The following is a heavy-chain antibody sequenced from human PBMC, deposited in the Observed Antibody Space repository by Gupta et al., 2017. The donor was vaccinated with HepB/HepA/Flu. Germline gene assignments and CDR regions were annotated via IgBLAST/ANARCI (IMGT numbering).Heavy chain of an antibody. D-gene: IGHD2-21*02. CDR1: GGSFSGYY. V-gene: IGHV4-34*01. CDR2: INHSGST. CDR3: ARNGVVVTATPKGYFDY. J-gene: IGHJ4*02. Sequence: QVQLQQWGAGLLKPSETLSLTCAVYGGSFSGYYWSWIRQPPGKGLEWIGEINHSGSTNYNPSLKSRVTISVDTSKNQFSLKLSSVTAADTAVYYCARNGVVVTATPKGYFDYWGQGTLVTVSS.